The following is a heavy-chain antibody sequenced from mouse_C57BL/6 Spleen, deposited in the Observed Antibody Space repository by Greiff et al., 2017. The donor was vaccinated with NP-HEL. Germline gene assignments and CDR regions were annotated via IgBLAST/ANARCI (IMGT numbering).Heavy chain of an antibody. D-gene: IGHD1-1*01. CDR2: ISNLAYSI. Sequence: EVKLVESGGGLVQPGGSLKLSCAASGFTFSDYGMAWVRQAPRKGPEWVAFISNLAYSIYYADTVTGRFTISRENAKNTLYLEMSSLRSEDTAMYYCARQGYYYGSSHWYFDVWGTGTTVTVSS. CDR3: ARQGYYYGSSHWYFDV. CDR1: GFTFSDYG. V-gene: IGHV5-15*04. J-gene: IGHJ1*03.